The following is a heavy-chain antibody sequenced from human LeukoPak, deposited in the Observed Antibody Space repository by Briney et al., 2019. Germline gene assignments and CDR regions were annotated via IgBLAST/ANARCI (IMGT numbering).Heavy chain of an antibody. D-gene: IGHD1-26*01. J-gene: IGHJ3*02. CDR3: AKKTIVGATVDAFDI. CDR1: GFTFSSYW. Sequence: QPGGSLRLSCAASGFTFSSYWMSWVRQAPGKGLEWVANIKQDGSEKYYVDSVKGRFTISRDNAKNSLYLQMNSLRAEDTAVYYCAKKTIVGATVDAFDIWGQGTMVTVSS. CDR2: IKQDGSEK. V-gene: IGHV3-7*01.